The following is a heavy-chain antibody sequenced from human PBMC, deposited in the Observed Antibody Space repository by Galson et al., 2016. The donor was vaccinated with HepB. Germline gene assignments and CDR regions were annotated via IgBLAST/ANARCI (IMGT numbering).Heavy chain of an antibody. D-gene: IGHD2-21*01. CDR1: GHTLSDIA. CDR2: FDPEDGEA. J-gene: IGHJ5*02. V-gene: IGHV1-24*01. CDR3: ATRVGARGDWFDP. Sequence: SVKVSCKVSGHTLSDIAIYWVRQAPGKGLERMGGFDPEDGEAVYAQKFQGRITMTEDTSTDTAYMDLSSLRSEDTAIYYCATRVGARGDWFDPWGQGTLVTVSS.